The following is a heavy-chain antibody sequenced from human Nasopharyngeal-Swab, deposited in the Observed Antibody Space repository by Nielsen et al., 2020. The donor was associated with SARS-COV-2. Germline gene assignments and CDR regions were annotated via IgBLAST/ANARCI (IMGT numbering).Heavy chain of an antibody. D-gene: IGHD3-3*01. CDR3: ARRFTDTIFGANNYYFDY. J-gene: IGHJ4*02. CDR1: GGSISSGGYY. Sequence: SETLSLTCTVSGGSISSGGYYWSWIRQHPGKGPEWIGYIYYSGSTYYNPSLKSRVTISVDTSKNQFSLKLSSVTAADTAVYYCARRFTDTIFGANNYYFDYWGQGTLVTVSS. V-gene: IGHV4-31*03. CDR2: IYYSGST.